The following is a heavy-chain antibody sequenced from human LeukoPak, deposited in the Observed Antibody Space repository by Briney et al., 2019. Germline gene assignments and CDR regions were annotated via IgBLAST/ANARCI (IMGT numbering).Heavy chain of an antibody. CDR3: ARGPSSRLGELSTFDY. D-gene: IGHD3-16*02. CDR1: GFTFSGSA. J-gene: IGHJ4*02. CDR2: IRSTANGYAT. Sequence: GGSLRLSCAASGFTFSGSALHWVRQASGKGLEWVGRIRSTANGYATAYAASVKGRFTISRENAKHSLYLQMNSLRAGDTAVYYCARGPSSRLGELSTFDYWGQGTLVTVSS. V-gene: IGHV3-73*01.